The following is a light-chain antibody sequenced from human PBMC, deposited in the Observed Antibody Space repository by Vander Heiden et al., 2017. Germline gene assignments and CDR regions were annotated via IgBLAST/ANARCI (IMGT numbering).Light chain of an antibody. CDR1: SSNIGRNN. CDR3: ADWENTLGGNGW. Sequence: QSVLTQPPSASGTPGQRVTISCSGDSSNIGRNNVNWYQHLPGTAPKLLIHSNNQRPSGVPDRFAGSSPATSASLAIRGPQSEDGAENYWADWENTLGGNGWFGGGTRLTVL. V-gene: IGLV1-44*01. CDR2: SNN. J-gene: IGLJ3*02.